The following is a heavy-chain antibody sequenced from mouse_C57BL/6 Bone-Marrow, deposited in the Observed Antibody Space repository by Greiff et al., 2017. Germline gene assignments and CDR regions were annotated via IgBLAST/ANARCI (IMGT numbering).Heavy chain of an antibody. CDR3: ARPYYSNYWYFDV. V-gene: IGHV1-55*01. J-gene: IGHJ1*03. CDR1: GYTFTSYW. Sequence: QVQLQQPGAELVKPGASVKMSCKASGYTFTSYWITWVKQRPGQGLEWIGDIYPGSGSTNYNEKYQSKATLTVDTSSSTAYMQLSSLTSEDSAVYYCARPYYSNYWYFDVWGTGTTVTVSS. D-gene: IGHD2-5*01. CDR2: IYPGSGST.